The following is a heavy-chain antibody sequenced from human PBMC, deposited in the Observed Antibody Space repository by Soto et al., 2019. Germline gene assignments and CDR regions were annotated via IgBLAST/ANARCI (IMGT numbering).Heavy chain of an antibody. Sequence: SVKVSCKASGGTFSSYAISWVRQAPGQGLEWMGGIIPIFGTANYAQKFQGRVTITADESTSTAYMELSSLRSEDTAVYYCAGHSSGYFHEGDYWGQGTLVTVSS. V-gene: IGHV1-69*13. J-gene: IGHJ4*02. D-gene: IGHD3-22*01. CDR1: GGTFSSYA. CDR2: IIPIFGTA. CDR3: AGHSSGYFHEGDY.